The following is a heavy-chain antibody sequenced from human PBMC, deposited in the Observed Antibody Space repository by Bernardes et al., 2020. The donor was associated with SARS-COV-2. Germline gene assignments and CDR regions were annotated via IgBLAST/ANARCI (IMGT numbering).Heavy chain of an antibody. D-gene: IGHD6-19*01. V-gene: IGHV3-30*18. CDR3: VKDESRWYSNGWWDY. J-gene: IGHJ4*02. CDR2: ISYDGGDK. CDR1: GFAFDNFG. Sequence: GGSLRLSCAVSGFAFDNFGMHWVRQAPGKGLEWVAVISYDGGDKHYADSVTGRFTISRDNSKNTIYLQMNSLRAEDTAMYYCVKDESRWYSNGWWDYWGQGTLVTVSS.